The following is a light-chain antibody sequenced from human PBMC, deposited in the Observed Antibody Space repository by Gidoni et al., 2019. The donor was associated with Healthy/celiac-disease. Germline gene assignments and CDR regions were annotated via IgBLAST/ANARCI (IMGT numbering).Light chain of an antibody. V-gene: IGLV3-1*01. CDR3: QAWDSSTAPYV. J-gene: IGLJ1*01. Sequence: SYELTQPPSVSVSPGQTASITCSGDKLGDKYACWYQQKPGQSPVLVIYQDSKRPSGIPERFSGSNSGNTATLTISGTQAMDEADYYCQAWDSSTAPYVFGTGTKVXVX. CDR1: KLGDKY. CDR2: QDS.